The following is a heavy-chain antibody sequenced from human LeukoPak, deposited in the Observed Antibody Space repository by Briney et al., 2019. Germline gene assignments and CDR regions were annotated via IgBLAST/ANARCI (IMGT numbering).Heavy chain of an antibody. CDR1: GDSVSSKNGA. J-gene: IGHJ4*02. D-gene: IGHD6-19*01. CDR3: ARYFGTTGWHTFDY. V-gene: IGHV6-1*01. Sequence: SRTLSLTCVVSGDSVSSKNGAWNWIRQSPSRGLEWLGRTYYRSKWYNDYAESMEGRMTISQDTSKNQYSLHLNSVTPDDTAVYYCARYFGTTGWHTFDYWGQGTLVTVSS. CDR2: TYYRSKWYN.